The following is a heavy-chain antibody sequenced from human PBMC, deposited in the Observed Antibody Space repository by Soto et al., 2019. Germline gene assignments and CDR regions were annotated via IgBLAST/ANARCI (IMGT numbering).Heavy chain of an antibody. CDR1: GGSVSSGTYY. J-gene: IGHJ2*01. CDR2: IYYSGST. Sequence: QVQLQESGPGLVKPSETLSLTCTVSGGSVSSGTYYWSWIRQPPGKGLEWIAYIYYSGSTNYKSSLKSRVTISVDTSKNQFSLKLSSVTTADTAMYYCARARRDGYNSGVSVWYFDLWGRGTLVTVSS. CDR3: ARARRDGYNSGVSVWYFDL. D-gene: IGHD5-12*01. V-gene: IGHV4-61*01.